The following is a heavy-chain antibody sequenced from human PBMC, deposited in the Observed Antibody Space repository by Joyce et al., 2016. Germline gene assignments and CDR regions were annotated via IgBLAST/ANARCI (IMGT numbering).Heavy chain of an antibody. J-gene: IGHJ6*02. V-gene: IGHV3-33*01. D-gene: IGHD5-12*01. Sequence: QVQLVESGGGVVQPGRSLRLACAASGFTFRNSAMHLVRQAPGKGLEWVALSWDDGSNKYYADSVKGRFVISRDNSKNTVYLQMNSLSAEDAAVYYCARDFGGYDEVDYYYGMDVWGQGTTVTVSS. CDR3: ARDFGGYDEVDYYYGMDV. CDR1: GFTFRNSA. CDR2: SWDDGSNK.